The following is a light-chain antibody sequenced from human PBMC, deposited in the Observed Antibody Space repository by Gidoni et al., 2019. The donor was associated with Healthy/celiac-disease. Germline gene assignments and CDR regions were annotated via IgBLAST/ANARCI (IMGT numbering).Light chain of an antibody. CDR1: QSVSSNY. CDR2: GAS. CDR3: QQYGSSPFT. Sequence: EIVLTQSPGTLALSPGERTTLTCRASQSVSSNYLAWYQQKPGQAPRLLIYGASSRATGLPDRFSGSGSGTDFTLTISRLEPEDFAVYYCQQYGSSPFTFGPXTKVDIK. J-gene: IGKJ3*01. V-gene: IGKV3-20*01.